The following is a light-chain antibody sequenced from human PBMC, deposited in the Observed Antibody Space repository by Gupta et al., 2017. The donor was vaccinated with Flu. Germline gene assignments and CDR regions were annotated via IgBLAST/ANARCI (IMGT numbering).Light chain of an antibody. CDR3: QQYYTNPLT. CDR2: WAS. CDR1: QSVLYSSKNKNY. J-gene: IGKJ4*01. Sequence: DFVMTRSPDSLAVSLGERATINCKSSQSVLYSSKNKNYLACYQQKPGQPLNLLIYWASTRESGVPDRFSGSGSGTDFTLTISSLKAEDGAVDYCQQYYTNPLTFGGGTKVEIK. V-gene: IGKV4-1*01.